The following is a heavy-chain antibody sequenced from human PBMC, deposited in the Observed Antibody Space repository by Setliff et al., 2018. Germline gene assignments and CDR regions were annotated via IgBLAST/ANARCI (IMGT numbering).Heavy chain of an antibody. Sequence: SETLSLTCTVSGDSMNDNHWTWMRQPPGKGLEWIGYIYTSGGTNYNPSLKSRVTISVDTSKNQLSLKLSSVTAADTAVYYCARDQGYCGSASCYAQLWFDPWGQGTLVTVSS. CDR3: ARDQGYCGSASCYAQLWFDP. D-gene: IGHD2-2*01. CDR2: IYTSGGT. V-gene: IGHV4-4*09. J-gene: IGHJ5*02. CDR1: GDSMNDNH.